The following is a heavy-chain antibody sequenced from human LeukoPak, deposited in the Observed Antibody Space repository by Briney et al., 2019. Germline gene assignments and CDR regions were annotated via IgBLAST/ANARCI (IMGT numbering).Heavy chain of an antibody. Sequence: GGSLRLSCAASGFTFSSYSMNWVRQAPGKGLEWVSSISSSSSYIYYADSVKRRFTISRDNAKNSLYLQMNSLRAEDTAVYYCASLTGYDYPKAWGQGTLVTVSS. CDR3: ASLTGYDYPKA. CDR2: ISSSSSYI. J-gene: IGHJ5*02. V-gene: IGHV3-21*01. D-gene: IGHD3-9*01. CDR1: GFTFSSYS.